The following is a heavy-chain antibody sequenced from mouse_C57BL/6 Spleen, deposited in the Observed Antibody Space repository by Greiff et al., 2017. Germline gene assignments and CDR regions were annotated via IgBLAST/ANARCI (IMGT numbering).Heavy chain of an antibody. CDR2: IYTRDGST. CDR3: EREWWGFAY. J-gene: IGHJ3*01. CDR1: GYTFTDHT. V-gene: IGHV1-78*01. D-gene: IGHD1-1*02. Sequence: VQLQQSDAGLVQPGASVKISCAVSGYTFTDHTIHWLQQTPEQGLEWIGYIYTRDGSTKYNETFKGKATLTADKSSITAYMQLNSLTSEDSAVYFCEREWWGFAYWGQGTLVTVSA.